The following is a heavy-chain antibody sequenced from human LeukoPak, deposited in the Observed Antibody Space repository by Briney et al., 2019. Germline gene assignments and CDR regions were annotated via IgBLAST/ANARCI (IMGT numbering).Heavy chain of an antibody. Sequence: GGSLRLSCAASRFTFSSYALSWVRQAPGKGLEWVSAISGSGASTYYADSVKGRFTISRDNSKNTLYLQMNSLRAEDTAVYYCAKDLRERQLADYWGQGTLVTVSS. CDR2: ISGSGAST. CDR1: RFTFSSYA. D-gene: IGHD6-13*01. V-gene: IGHV3-23*01. CDR3: AKDLRERQLADY. J-gene: IGHJ4*02.